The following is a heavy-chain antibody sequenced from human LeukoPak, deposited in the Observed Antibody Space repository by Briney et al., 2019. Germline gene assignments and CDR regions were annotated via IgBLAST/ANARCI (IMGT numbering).Heavy chain of an antibody. Sequence: GGSLRLSCAASGFTFSSYAMSWVRRAPGKGLEWVSAISGSGGSTYYADSVKGRFTISRDNSKNTLYLQMNSLRAEDTAVYYCAKDRGYCSGGSCYTHFDYWGQGTLVTVSS. CDR1: GFTFSSYA. CDR3: AKDRGYCSGGSCYTHFDY. CDR2: ISGSGGST. J-gene: IGHJ4*02. D-gene: IGHD2-15*01. V-gene: IGHV3-23*01.